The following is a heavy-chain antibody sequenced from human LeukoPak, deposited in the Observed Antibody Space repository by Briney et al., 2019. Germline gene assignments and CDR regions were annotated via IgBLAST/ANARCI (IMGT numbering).Heavy chain of an antibody. V-gene: IGHV4-61*02. CDR2: IYTSGST. J-gene: IGHJ3*02. CDR3: ARATVRYYYDSSGYFSLSENAAFDI. CDR1: GGSISSGSYY. D-gene: IGHD3-22*01. Sequence: SETLSLTCTVSGGSISSGSYYWSWIRQPAGKGLEWIGRIYTSGSTNYNPSLKSRVTISVDTSKNQFSLKLSSVTAADTAVYYCARATVRYYYDSSGYFSLSENAAFDIWGQGTMVTVSS.